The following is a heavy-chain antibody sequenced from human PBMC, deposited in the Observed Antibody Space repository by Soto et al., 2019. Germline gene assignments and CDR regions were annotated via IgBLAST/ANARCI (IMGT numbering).Heavy chain of an antibody. CDR3: ARVNRHLVVAATCRAFDI. D-gene: IGHD2-15*01. Sequence: ASVKVSCKASGYTFTSYAMHWVRQAPGQRREWMGWINAGNGNTKYSQKFQGRVTITRDTSASTAYMELSSLRSEDTAVYYCARVNRHLVVAATCRAFDIWAQGNMVTGSS. CDR1: GYTFTSYA. V-gene: IGHV1-3*01. CDR2: INAGNGNT. J-gene: IGHJ3*02.